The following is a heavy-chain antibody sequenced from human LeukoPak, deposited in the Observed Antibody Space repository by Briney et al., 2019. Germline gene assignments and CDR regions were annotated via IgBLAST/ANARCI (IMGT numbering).Heavy chain of an antibody. CDR3: ASGSGYCSGGSCSDY. J-gene: IGHJ4*02. D-gene: IGHD2-15*01. CDR2: INWNGGST. CDR1: GFTFDDYG. Sequence: GGSLRLSCAASGFTFDDYGMSWVRQAPGKGLEWVSGINWNGGSTGYADSVKGRFTISRDNAKNSLYLQMNSLRAEDTAVYYCASGSGYCSGGSCSDYWGQGTLVTVSS. V-gene: IGHV3-20*04.